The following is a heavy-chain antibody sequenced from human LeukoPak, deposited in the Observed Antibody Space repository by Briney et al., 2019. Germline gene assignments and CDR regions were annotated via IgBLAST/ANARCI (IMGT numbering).Heavy chain of an antibody. J-gene: IGHJ2*01. CDR1: GVTLSSYA. CDR3: AKDRTAGASYWYFDL. CDR2: ISSSGSGGNT. Sequence: GGSLRLSCAASGVTLSSYAMSWARQAPGKGLEWVSGISSSGSGGNTYYADSVKGRFTISRDSSKNTLFLHMNTLRAEDTAIYYCAKDRTAGASYWYFDLWGRGTLVTVSS. D-gene: IGHD1-26*01. V-gene: IGHV3-23*01.